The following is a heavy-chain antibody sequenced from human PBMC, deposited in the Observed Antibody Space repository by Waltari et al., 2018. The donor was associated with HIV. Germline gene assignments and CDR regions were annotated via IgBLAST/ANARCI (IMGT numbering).Heavy chain of an antibody. CDR3: ARDSYCSGGSCQSRWFDP. Sequence: QVQLQESGPGLVKPSQTLSLTCTVSGGSISSGGYYWSWIRQHPGTGLEWIGYIYYSWCTYYNPSLKSRVTISVDTSKSQFSLKLSSVTAADTAVYYCARDSYCSGGSCQSRWFDPWGQGTLVTVSS. CDR1: GGSISSGGYY. CDR2: IYYSWCT. J-gene: IGHJ5*02. V-gene: IGHV4-31*03. D-gene: IGHD2-15*01.